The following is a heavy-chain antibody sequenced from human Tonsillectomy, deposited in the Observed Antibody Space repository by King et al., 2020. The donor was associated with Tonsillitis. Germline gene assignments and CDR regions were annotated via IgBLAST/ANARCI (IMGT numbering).Heavy chain of an antibody. V-gene: IGHV3-30*18. CDR1: GFTFSSYG. CDR3: AKDHYSNSWWQLLGY. D-gene: IGHD6-13*01. J-gene: IGHJ4*02. Sequence: VQLVESGGGVVQPGRSLRLSCAASGFTFSSYGMHWVRQAPGKGLEWVAVISYDGSNEYYLDSVKGRFTISRDNSKNTLYLQMNSLRAEDTAVYYCAKDHYSNSWWQLLGYWGQGTLVTVSS. CDR2: ISYDGSNE.